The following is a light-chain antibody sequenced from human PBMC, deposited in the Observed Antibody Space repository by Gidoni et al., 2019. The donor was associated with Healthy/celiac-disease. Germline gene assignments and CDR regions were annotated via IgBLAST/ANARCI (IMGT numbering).Light chain of an antibody. J-gene: IGLJ3*02. V-gene: IGLV1-44*01. CDR1: SSNIGSNP. CDR3: AAWDDSLNGWV. CDR2: SNK. Sequence: QSVLTPPPSASGTPGQRVTISCSGSSSNIGSNPVHWYQQLPGTAPKLLIYSNKQRPSGVPDRFSGSKSGTSDSLAISGLQSEDEADYYCAAWDDSLNGWVFGGGTKLTVL.